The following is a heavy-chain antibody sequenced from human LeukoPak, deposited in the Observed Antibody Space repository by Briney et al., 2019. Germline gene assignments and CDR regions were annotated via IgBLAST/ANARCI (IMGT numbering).Heavy chain of an antibody. V-gene: IGHV3-23*01. Sequence: PGGSLRLSCAASGFTFSSYAMSWVRQAPGKGLEWVSAISGSGGSTYYADSVKGRFTISRDNSKNTLYLQMNSLRAEDTAVYYCAKVGATTSGPFYYYYGMDVWGQGTTVTVSS. CDR1: GFTFSSYA. D-gene: IGHD1-26*01. CDR2: ISGSGGST. J-gene: IGHJ6*02. CDR3: AKVGATTSGPFYYYYGMDV.